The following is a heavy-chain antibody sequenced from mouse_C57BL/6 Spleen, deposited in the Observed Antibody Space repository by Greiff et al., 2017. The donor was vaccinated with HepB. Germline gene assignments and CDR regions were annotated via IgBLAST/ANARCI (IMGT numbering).Heavy chain of an antibody. CDR2: IDPETGGT. D-gene: IGHD3-1*01. Sequence: VQLQQSGAELVRPGASVTLSCKASGYTFTDYEMHWVKQTPVHGLEWIGAIDPETGGTAYNQKVTGKAILTADKSSSTAYMELRSLTSEDSAVYYCTRSGGSSFAYWGQGTLVTVSA. V-gene: IGHV1-15*01. CDR3: TRSGGSSFAY. J-gene: IGHJ3*01. CDR1: GYTFTDYE.